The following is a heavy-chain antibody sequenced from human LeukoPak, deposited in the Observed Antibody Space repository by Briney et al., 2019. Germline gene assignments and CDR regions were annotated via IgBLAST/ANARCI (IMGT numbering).Heavy chain of an antibody. Sequence: GASLQISCQTSGYSFTSHWIAWVRQMPGKGLEWMGIIYPGDSDTRYSPSFQGQVTISADKSISTAYLQWNSLKASDSAMYYCVRRHYSTNGFDYWGQGTLVTVSS. D-gene: IGHD2-8*01. CDR3: VRRHYSTNGFDY. V-gene: IGHV5-51*01. CDR2: IYPGDSDT. CDR1: GYSFTSHW. J-gene: IGHJ4*02.